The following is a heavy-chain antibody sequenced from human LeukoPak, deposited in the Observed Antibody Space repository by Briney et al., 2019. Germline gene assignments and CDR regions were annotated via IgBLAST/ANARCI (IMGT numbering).Heavy chain of an antibody. V-gene: IGHV4-34*01. CDR3: ARGSPDIVVVPAAAAPSYYFDY. Sequence: KPSETLSLTCAVYGGSFSGYYWSWIRQPPGRGQEWIGEINHSGSTDYNPSLKSRVTISVDASKNQFSLKLSSVTAADTAVYYCARGSPDIVVVPAAAAPSYYFDYWGQGTLVTVSS. CDR1: GGSFSGYY. D-gene: IGHD2-2*01. CDR2: INHSGST. J-gene: IGHJ4*02.